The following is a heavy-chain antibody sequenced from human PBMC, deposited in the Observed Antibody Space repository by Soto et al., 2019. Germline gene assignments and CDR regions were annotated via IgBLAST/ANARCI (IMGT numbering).Heavy chain of an antibody. CDR3: ARSRANYYDSRGYYYSTFDY. CDR1: GGTFSSYA. CDR2: IIPMFGTA. J-gene: IGHJ4*02. D-gene: IGHD3-22*01. Sequence: QVQLVQSGAEVKKPGSSVKVSCKTSGGTFSSYAISWVRQAPGQGLEWMGGIIPMFGTANYAAKFQGRVTITADETTSTAYMGPRSVRTEDTAVYYCARSRANYYDSRGYYYSTFDYWGQGTLVTVSS. V-gene: IGHV1-69*12.